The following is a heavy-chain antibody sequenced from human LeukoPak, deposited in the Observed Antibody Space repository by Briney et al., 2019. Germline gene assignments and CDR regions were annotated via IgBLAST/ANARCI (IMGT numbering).Heavy chain of an antibody. CDR1: GFTFSSYG. J-gene: IGHJ3*02. Sequence: GGSLRLSCAASGFTFSSYGMHWVRQAPGKGLEWVAVIWYDGSNKYYADSVKGRFTISRDNSKNTLYLQMNSLRAEDTAVYYCARDPDMFRGNAFDIWAKGQWSPSLQ. CDR2: IWYDGSNK. CDR3: ARDPDMFRGNAFDI. V-gene: IGHV3-33*01. D-gene: IGHD3-10*01.